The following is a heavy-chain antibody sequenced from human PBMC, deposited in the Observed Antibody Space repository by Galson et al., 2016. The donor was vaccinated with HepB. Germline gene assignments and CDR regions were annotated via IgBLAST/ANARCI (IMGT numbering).Heavy chain of an antibody. V-gene: IGHV1-18*04. D-gene: IGHD3-10*01. J-gene: IGHJ4*02. CDR3: VRDEKFGESLREMIDY. CDR1: GYTFTSYG. Sequence: SVKVSCKASGYTFTSYGISWVRQAPGQGLEWMGWISAYNANTKYAQRLQGRVTMTTHTATSTAYMELRNLRSDDTAVYYCVRDEKFGESLREMIDYWGQGTLVTVSS. CDR2: ISAYNANT.